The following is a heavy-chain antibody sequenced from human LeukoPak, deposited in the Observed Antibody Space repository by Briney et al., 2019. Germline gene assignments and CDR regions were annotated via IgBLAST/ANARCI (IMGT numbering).Heavy chain of an antibody. CDR1: GLSFSDYS. CDR3: ARDLNTIFGVKQGIPGY. D-gene: IGHD3-3*01. CDR2: ISSSSSYI. Sequence: GGSLRLSCAASGLSFSDYSMNWVRQAPGKGLEWVSSISSSSSYIYYADSVKGRFTISRDNAKNSLYLQMNSLRAEDTAVYYCARDLNTIFGVKQGIPGYWGQGTLVTVFS. V-gene: IGHV3-21*01. J-gene: IGHJ4*02.